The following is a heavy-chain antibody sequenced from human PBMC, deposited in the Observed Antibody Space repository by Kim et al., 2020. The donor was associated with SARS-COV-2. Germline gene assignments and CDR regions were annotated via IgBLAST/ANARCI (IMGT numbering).Heavy chain of an antibody. Sequence: SETLSLTCAVYGGSFSGYYWSWIRQPPGKGLEWIGEINHSGSTNYNPSLKSRVTISVDTSKNQFSLKLSSVTAADTALYYCARGLRLTESPSGWYISWGQGTLVTVSS. J-gene: IGHJ5*02. CDR1: GGSFSGYY. CDR2: INHSGST. V-gene: IGHV4-34*01. D-gene: IGHD6-19*01. CDR3: ARGLRLTESPSGWYIS.